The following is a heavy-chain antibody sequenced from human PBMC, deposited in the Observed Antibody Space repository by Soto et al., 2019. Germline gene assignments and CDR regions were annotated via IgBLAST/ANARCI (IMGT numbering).Heavy chain of an antibody. J-gene: IGHJ3*02. CDR2: INPATGAA. CDR1: GYPVTAYY. Sequence: QLHLVQSGAVVKKPGASVTVSCSASGYPVTAYYMHWVRQAPGRGLEWMGGINPATGAAKYTQTFQGRVTMTRDTSTSTVFMALSGLTSEDTAVFCGATGGGVGVAGSAAFDMWGQGTLVTVSS. D-gene: IGHD3-3*01. V-gene: IGHV1-2*02. CDR3: ATGGGVGVAGSAAFDM.